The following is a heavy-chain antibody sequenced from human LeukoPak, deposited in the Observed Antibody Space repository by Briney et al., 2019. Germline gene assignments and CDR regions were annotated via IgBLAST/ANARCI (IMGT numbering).Heavy chain of an antibody. V-gene: IGHV3-15*01. J-gene: IGHJ4*02. D-gene: IGHD3-22*01. Sequence: GSPRLSCAASGITFSNAWMSWGRPAPGEGLEWVGRIKSKTDCGTTDYAATGKGRFNMSRDDSKNTLYLQMNSLKTEDTAVYYCTTVGYYDSSGYYYPEDYFDYWGQGTLVTVSS. CDR1: GITFSNAW. CDR2: IKSKTDCGTT. CDR3: TTVGYYDSSGYYYPEDYFDY.